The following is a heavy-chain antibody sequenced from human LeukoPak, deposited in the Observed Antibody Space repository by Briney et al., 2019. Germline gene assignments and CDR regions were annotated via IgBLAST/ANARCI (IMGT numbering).Heavy chain of an antibody. CDR3: ASARGSNYGSMGD. Sequence: GGSLRLSCAAAGFTVSSNCMSWVRQAPGKWMEWLSVSYIGVRTFYADSVKGLFSISGDNSKKTLYLQMNRLRAEDTAVYYCASARGSNYGSMGDWGQGTLVTVSS. CDR1: GFTVSSNC. CDR2: SYIGVRT. V-gene: IGHV3-53*01. D-gene: IGHD3-10*01. J-gene: IGHJ4*02.